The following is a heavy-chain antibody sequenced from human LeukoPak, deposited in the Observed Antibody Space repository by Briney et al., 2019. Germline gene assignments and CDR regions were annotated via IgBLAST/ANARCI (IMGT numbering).Heavy chain of an antibody. CDR3: ARGDIVATPNLFFDY. CDR1: GYTFTGYY. Sequence: ASVKVSCKASGYTFTGYYMHWVRQAPGQGLEWMGWINPNSGGTNYAQKFQGRVTMTRDTSISTAYMELSRLRSDDTAVYYRARGDIVATPNLFFDYWGQGTLVTVPS. D-gene: IGHD5-12*01. V-gene: IGHV1-2*02. J-gene: IGHJ4*02. CDR2: INPNSGGT.